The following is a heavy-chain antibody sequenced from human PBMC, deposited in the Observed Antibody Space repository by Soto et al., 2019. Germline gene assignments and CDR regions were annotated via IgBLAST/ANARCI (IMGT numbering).Heavy chain of an antibody. Sequence: HVQLQESGPGLVKPSQTLSRTCTVSGGSISCGGYYWSWIRQHPWKGLEWIVYISYSGSTYYNPSLKSRVTISVDPSKTQFSLKLNSGTAADTAVYYCARTPLLWGQGTLVTVSS. D-gene: IGHD1-26*01. CDR2: ISYSGST. V-gene: IGHV4-31*03. CDR3: ARTPLL. CDR1: GGSISCGGYY. J-gene: IGHJ4*02.